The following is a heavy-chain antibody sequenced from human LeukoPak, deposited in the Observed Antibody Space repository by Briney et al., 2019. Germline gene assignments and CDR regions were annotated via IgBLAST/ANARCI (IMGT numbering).Heavy chain of an antibody. D-gene: IGHD3-10*01. CDR1: GGSISSSSYY. CDR2: IYYSGST. V-gene: IGHV4-39*01. J-gene: IGHJ3*01. CDR3: ARHMSVSYDAFDL. Sequence: SETLSLTCTVSGGSISSSSYYWGWIRQPPGKGLEWIGSIYYSGSTYYNPSLKSRVTISVDTSKNQFSLKLSSVTAADTAVYYCARHMSVSYDAFDLWGRGTTVTVSS.